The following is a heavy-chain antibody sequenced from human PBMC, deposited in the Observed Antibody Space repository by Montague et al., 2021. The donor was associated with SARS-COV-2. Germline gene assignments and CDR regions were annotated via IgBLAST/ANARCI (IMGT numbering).Heavy chain of an antibody. D-gene: IGHD6-13*01. Sequence: CAISGDSVSSNSAAWNWIRQSPSRGLEWLGRTYYRSKWYYEYAVSLKSRITINPDTSKNQFSLQVKSMTPEDTAVYYCALAAAGRGGYDYWGQGTLVTVSS. V-gene: IGHV6-1*01. CDR1: GDSVSSNSAA. CDR2: TYYRSKWYY. J-gene: IGHJ4*02. CDR3: ALAAAGRGGYDY.